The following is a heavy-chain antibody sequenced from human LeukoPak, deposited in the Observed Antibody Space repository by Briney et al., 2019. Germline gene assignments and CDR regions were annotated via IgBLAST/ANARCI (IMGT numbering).Heavy chain of an antibody. J-gene: IGHJ2*01. CDR2: INHSGST. Sequence: PSETLSLTCAVYGGPFSGYYWSWIRQPPGKGLEWIGGINHSGSTNYNPSLKSRVTISVDTSKNQFSLKLSSVTAADTAVYYCAREPYGDYRYWYFDLWGRGTLVTVSS. D-gene: IGHD4-17*01. CDR1: GGPFSGYY. CDR3: AREPYGDYRYWYFDL. V-gene: IGHV4-34*01.